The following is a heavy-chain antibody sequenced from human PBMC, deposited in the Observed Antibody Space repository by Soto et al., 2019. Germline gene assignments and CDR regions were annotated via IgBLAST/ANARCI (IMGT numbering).Heavy chain of an antibody. CDR1: GGTFSSYA. J-gene: IGHJ6*02. CDR3: ASGLCSSTSCYYYYGMDV. Sequence: SVKVSCKASGGTFSSYAISWVRQAPGQGLEWMGGIIPIFDTANYAQKFQGRVTITADKSTSTAYMELSSLRSEDTAVYHCASGLCSSTSCYYYYGMDVWGQGTTVTVSS. D-gene: IGHD2-2*01. V-gene: IGHV1-69*06. CDR2: IIPIFDTA.